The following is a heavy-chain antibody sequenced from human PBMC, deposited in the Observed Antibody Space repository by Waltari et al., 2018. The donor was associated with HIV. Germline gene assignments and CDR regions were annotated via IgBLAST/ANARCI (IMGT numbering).Heavy chain of an antibody. Sequence: EVQLVESGGGLVQPGGSLRLSCAASGFTLSNYAMSWVRQAPGKGLEWVSTISGSGSSTYYADSVKGRFTISRDKSRNTLYLQMNSLRAEDTAVYYCAKDYAAAGRDDTFDIWGQGTMVTVSS. J-gene: IGHJ3*02. D-gene: IGHD6-13*01. V-gene: IGHV3-23*04. CDR2: ISGSGSST. CDR1: GFTLSNYA. CDR3: AKDYAAAGRDDTFDI.